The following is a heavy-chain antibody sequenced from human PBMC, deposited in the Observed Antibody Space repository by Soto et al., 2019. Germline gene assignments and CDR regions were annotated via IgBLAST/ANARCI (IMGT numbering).Heavy chain of an antibody. D-gene: IGHD3-22*01. J-gene: IGHJ4*02. CDR3: AAQYYYDSSGYYLDY. CDR2: IYYSGST. V-gene: IGHV4-59*08. Sequence: SETLSLTCTVSGGPISSYYWSWIRQPPGKGLEWIGYIYYSGSTNYNPSLKSRVTISVDTSKNQFSLKLSSVTAADTAVYYCAAQYYYDSSGYYLDYWGQGTLVTVSS. CDR1: GGPISSYY.